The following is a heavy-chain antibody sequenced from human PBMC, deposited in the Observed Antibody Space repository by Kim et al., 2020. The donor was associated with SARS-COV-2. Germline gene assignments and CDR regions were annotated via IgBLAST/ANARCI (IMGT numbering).Heavy chain of an antibody. CDR2: ISYDGSNK. V-gene: IGHV3-30*04. CDR1: GFTFSSYA. J-gene: IGHJ4*02. CDR3: ARAERKNVLRYFDWLSHGDY. Sequence: GGSLRLSCAASGFTFSSYAMHWVRQAPGKGLEWVAVISYDGSNKYYADSVKGRFTISRDNSKNTLYLQMNSLRAEDTAVYYCARAERKNVLRYFDWLSHGDYWGQGTLVTVSS. D-gene: IGHD3-9*01.